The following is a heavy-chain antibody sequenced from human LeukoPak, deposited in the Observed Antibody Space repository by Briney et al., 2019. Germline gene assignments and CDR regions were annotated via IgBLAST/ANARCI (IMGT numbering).Heavy chain of an antibody. CDR3: ARDDKWLVATWIDY. CDR1: GFTFSSYS. V-gene: IGHV3-21*05. Sequence: KSGGSLRLSCAASGFTFSSYSMNWVRQAPGKGLEWVSYISSSSSYIYYADSVKGRFTISRDNAKNSLYLQMNSLRAEDTAVYYCARDDKWLVATWIDYWGQGTLVTVSS. D-gene: IGHD5-12*01. J-gene: IGHJ4*02. CDR2: ISSSSSYI.